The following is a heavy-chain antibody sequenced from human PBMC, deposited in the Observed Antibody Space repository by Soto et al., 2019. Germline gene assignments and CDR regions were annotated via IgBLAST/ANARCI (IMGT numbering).Heavy chain of an antibody. Sequence: GGSLRLSCAASGFTFSSYSMNWVRQAPWKGLEWVSSISSSSSYIYYADSVKGRFTISRDNAKNSLYLQMNSLRVEDTAVYYCARGINYYDSSGDSWFDPWGQGTLVTVSS. J-gene: IGHJ5*02. D-gene: IGHD3-22*01. CDR2: ISSSSSYI. V-gene: IGHV3-21*01. CDR1: GFTFSSYS. CDR3: ARGINYYDSSGDSWFDP.